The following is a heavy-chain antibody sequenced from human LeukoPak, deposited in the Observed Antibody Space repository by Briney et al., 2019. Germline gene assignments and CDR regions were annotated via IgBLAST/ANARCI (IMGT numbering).Heavy chain of an antibody. J-gene: IGHJ4*02. V-gene: IGHV3-9*01. CDR1: GFTFENYA. CDR3: ATNPPGIAVAGNGYFDY. CDR2: ISWDSDTI. Sequence: GRSLRLSCAVSGFTFENYAMHWVRQAPGKGLEWVSGISWDSDTIGYADSVKGRFTISRDNARNSLYLQMHSLRAEDTAFYYCATNPPGIAVAGNGYFDYWGEGTLVTVSS. D-gene: IGHD6-19*01.